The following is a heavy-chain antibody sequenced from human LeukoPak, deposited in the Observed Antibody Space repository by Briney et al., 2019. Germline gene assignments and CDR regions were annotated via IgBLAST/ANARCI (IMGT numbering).Heavy chain of an antibody. CDR2: INPNSGGT. CDR1: GYTFTGYY. V-gene: IGHV1-2*06. D-gene: IGHD1-26*01. CDR3: ARGWELLPISYYYGMDV. J-gene: IGHJ6*02. Sequence: ASVKVSCKASGYTFTGYYMHWVRQAPGQGLEWMGRINPNSGGTNYAQKFQGRVTMTRDTSISTAYMELSRLRSDDTAVYYCARGWELLPISYYYGMDVWGQGTTVTVSS.